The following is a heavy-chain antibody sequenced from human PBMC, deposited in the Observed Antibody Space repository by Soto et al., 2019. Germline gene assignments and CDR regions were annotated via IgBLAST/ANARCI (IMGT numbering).Heavy chain of an antibody. CDR2: ISGSGGST. V-gene: IGHV3-23*01. CDR3: AKDAIAARYYYYYYMDV. J-gene: IGHJ6*03. D-gene: IGHD6-6*01. Sequence: GGSLRLSCAASGFTFSSYAMSWVRQAPGKGLEWVSAISGSGGSTYYADSVKGRFTISRDNSKNTLYLQMNSLRAEDTAVYYCAKDAIAARYYYYYYMDVWGKGTTVTVSS. CDR1: GFTFSSYA.